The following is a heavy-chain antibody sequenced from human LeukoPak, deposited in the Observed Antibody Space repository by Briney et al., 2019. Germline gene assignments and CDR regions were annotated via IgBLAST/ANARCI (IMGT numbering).Heavy chain of an antibody. D-gene: IGHD5-24*01. Sequence: TSETLSLTCTVSGGSISSYYWSWIRQPPGKGLEWIGYIYYSGSTNYNPSLKSRVTISVDTSKNQFSLKLSSVTDADTAVYYCARLIEGVFGGDGYNYGIDIWGQGTMVTVSS. CDR2: IYYSGST. V-gene: IGHV4-59*08. J-gene: IGHJ3*02. CDR1: GGSISSYY. CDR3: ARLIEGVFGGDGYNYGIDI.